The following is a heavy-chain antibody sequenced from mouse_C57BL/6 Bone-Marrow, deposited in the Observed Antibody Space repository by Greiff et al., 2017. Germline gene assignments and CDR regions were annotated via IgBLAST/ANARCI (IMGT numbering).Heavy chain of an antibody. CDR2: IWSDGST. D-gene: IGHD2-1*01. CDR1: GFSLTSSG. Sequence: QVQLQQSGPGLVAPSQSLSITCTVSGFSLTSSGVHWVRQPPGKGLEWLVVIWSDGSTTYNSALKSRLSISKDNSKSQVFLKMNSLQTDDTAMYYCARHTFYGNYAMDYWGQGTSVTVSS. V-gene: IGHV2-6-1*01. CDR3: ARHTFYGNYAMDY. J-gene: IGHJ4*01.